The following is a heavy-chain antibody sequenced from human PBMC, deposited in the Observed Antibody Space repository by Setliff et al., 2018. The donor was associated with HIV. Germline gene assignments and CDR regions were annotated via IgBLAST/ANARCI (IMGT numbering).Heavy chain of an antibody. D-gene: IGHD3-3*01. J-gene: IGHJ6*03. CDR1: GFTFSSYW. Sequence: GGSLRLSCAASGFTFSSYWMSWVRQAPGKGLEWVANIKQGGSEKYYVDSVRGRFTISRDNAKNSLYLQMNSLRAEDTAVYYCARVDDFWSGLGMDVWGKGTTVTVS. CDR2: IKQGGSEK. V-gene: IGHV3-7*03. CDR3: ARVDDFWSGLGMDV.